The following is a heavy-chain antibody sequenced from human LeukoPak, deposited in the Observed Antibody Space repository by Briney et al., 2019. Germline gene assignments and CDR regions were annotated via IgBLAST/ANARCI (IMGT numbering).Heavy chain of an antibody. V-gene: IGHV4-38-2*01. CDR3: ARLYRDIVLMVYAMKANWFDP. CDR2: IYHSGST. J-gene: IGHJ5*02. Sequence: TSETLSLTCAVSGYSISSGYYWGWIRQPPGKGLEWIGSIYHSGSTYYNPSLKSRVTISVDTSKNQFSLKLSSVTAADTAVYYCARLYRDIVLMVYAMKANWFDPWGQGTLVTVSS. CDR1: GYSISSGYY. D-gene: IGHD2-8*01.